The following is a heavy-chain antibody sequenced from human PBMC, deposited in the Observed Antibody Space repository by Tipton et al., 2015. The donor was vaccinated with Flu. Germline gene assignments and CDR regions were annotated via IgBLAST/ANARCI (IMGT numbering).Heavy chain of an antibody. Sequence: LRLSCTVPGGSISSYYWSWIRQPPRKGLEWIGYIYYSGSTNYNPSLKSRVTISVDTSKNQFSLKLSSVTAADTAVYYCARGIGQDLYYYYGMDVWGQGTTVTVSS. CDR2: IYYSGST. D-gene: IGHD2-15*01. V-gene: IGHV4-59*01. CDR1: GGSISSYY. CDR3: ARGIGQDLYYYYGMDV. J-gene: IGHJ6*02.